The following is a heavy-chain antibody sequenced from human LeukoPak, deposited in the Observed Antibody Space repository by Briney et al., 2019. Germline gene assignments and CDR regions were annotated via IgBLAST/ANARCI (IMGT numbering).Heavy chain of an antibody. J-gene: IGHJ2*01. Sequence: PGGSLRLSCAASGFTFSSYGMSWVRQAPGKGLEWVSSISDSGTITYYADSVKGRFTISRDNSKNTLYLQMNGLRAEDAAVYYCAKVDCGGTGCRRFDLWGRGTLVTVSS. CDR2: ISDSGTIT. D-gene: IGHD2-2*01. CDR3: AKVDCGGTGCRRFDL. CDR1: GFTFSSYG. V-gene: IGHV3-23*01.